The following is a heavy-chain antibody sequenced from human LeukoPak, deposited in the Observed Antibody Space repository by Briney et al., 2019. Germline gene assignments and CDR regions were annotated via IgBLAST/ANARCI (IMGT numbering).Heavy chain of an antibody. J-gene: IGHJ4*02. V-gene: IGHV3-72*01. D-gene: IGHD4-17*01. CDR3: ARGDDYGAHFDC. CDR2: IRKKVNSYST. Sequence: PGGSLRLSCAASGFTFSEHYMEWARQAPGKGLEWVGRIRKKVNSYSTDYAASVKGRFTISRDDSKNSLYLQMSSLKIEDSAMYYCARGDDYGAHFDCWGQGTLVTVSS. CDR1: GFTFSEHY.